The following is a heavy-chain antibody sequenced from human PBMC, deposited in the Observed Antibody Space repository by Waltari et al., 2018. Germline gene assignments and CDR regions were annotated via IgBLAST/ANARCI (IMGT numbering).Heavy chain of an antibody. J-gene: IGHJ4*02. V-gene: IGHV1-69*01. CDR3: ASTGYCTNGVCFDDY. D-gene: IGHD2-8*01. CDR2: IIPIFGTA. CDR1: GGTFSSYA. Sequence: QVRLVQSGAEVKKPGSSVKVSCKASGGTFSSYAISWVRQAPGQGLEWMGGIIPIFGTANYAQKFQGRVTITADESTSTAYMELSSLRSEDTAVYYCASTGYCTNGVCFDDYWGQGTLVTVSS.